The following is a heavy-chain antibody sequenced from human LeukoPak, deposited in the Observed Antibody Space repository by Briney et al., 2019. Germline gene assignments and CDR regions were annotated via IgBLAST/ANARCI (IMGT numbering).Heavy chain of an antibody. CDR3: ARDRTLDY. CDR1: GVTFSSYA. CDR2: ISSNGGST. Sequence: GGSLRLSCAASGVTFSSYAMHWVRQAPGKGLEYVSAISSNGGSTYYANSVKGRFTISRDNSKNTLYLQMGSLRAEDMAVYYCARDRTLDYWGQGTLVTVSS. J-gene: IGHJ4*02. D-gene: IGHD2-2*01. V-gene: IGHV3-64*01.